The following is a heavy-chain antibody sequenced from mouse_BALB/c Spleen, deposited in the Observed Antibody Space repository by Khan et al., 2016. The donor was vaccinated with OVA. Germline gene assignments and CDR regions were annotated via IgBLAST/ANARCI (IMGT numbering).Heavy chain of an antibody. CDR2: ISGDSSTI. D-gene: IGHD1-1*01. V-gene: IGHV5-17*02. CDR1: GFTFSSYG. CDR3: ATSYFYGYYFDY. Sequence: EVELVESGGGLVQPGGSRKLSCTASGFTFSSYGMHWVRQAPEKGLEWVAYISGDSSTIYYADTVKGRFTISRDNPKNTLFLQMTSLMSEDTARDYGATSYFYGYYFDYWGPGTTLTVSS. J-gene: IGHJ2*01.